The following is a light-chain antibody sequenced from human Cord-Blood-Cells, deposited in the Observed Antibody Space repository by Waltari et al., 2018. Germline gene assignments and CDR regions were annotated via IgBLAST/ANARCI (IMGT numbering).Light chain of an antibody. CDR1: SSDVGGYNY. V-gene: IGLV2-14*01. Sequence: QSALTQPASVSGSPGQSITISCTGTSSDVGGYNYVSWYQQHPGKAPTLMIYDVSNRPSGVPNRFSGSKSGNTASLTISGLQAEDEADYYCSSYTSSSTYVFGTGTKVTVL. J-gene: IGLJ1*01. CDR2: DVS. CDR3: SSYTSSSTYV.